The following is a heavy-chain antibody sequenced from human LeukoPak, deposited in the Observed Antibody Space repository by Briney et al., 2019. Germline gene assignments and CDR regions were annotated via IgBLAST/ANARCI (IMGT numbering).Heavy chain of an antibody. V-gene: IGHV1-46*01. J-gene: IGHJ4*02. CDR3: ARDPAYDSRIYYFDY. Sequence: ASVKVSCKASGYTFTSYYMHWVRQAPGQGLEWMGIINPIGGSTSYAQKFQGRVPMTRDTSTSTVYMELSSLRSEDTAVYYCARDPAYDSRIYYFDYWGQGTLVTVSS. CDR1: GYTFTSYY. D-gene: IGHD3-22*01. CDR2: INPIGGST.